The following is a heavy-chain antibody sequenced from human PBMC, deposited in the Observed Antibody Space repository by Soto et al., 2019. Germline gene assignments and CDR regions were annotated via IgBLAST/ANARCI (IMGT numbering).Heavy chain of an antibody. Sequence: QVQLQESGPGLVKPSETLSLTCTVSGGSISSYYWSWIRQPPGKGLEWIGYIYYIGSTNYNPSLKGRVTISVDTSKNHFSRELSSVTAADTAVYYCARGSGHNNSPLDYWGQGTLVTVSS. CDR2: IYYIGST. D-gene: IGHD3-10*01. CDR1: GGSISSYY. V-gene: IGHV4-59*01. CDR3: ARGSGHNNSPLDY. J-gene: IGHJ4*02.